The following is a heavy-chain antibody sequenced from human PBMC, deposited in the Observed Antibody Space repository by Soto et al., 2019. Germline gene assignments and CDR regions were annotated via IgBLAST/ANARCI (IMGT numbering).Heavy chain of an antibody. J-gene: IGHJ4*02. D-gene: IGHD2-2*01. CDR1: GGTFSSYT. CDR3: ARDPCFSCGSIPYLDS. V-gene: IGHV1-69*04. CDR2: IIPILGIA. Sequence: ASVKVPCKASGGTFSSYTISWVRQAPGQGLEWMGRIIPILGIANYAQKFQGRVTITADKSTSTAYMELSSLRAEDTAKYYCARDPCFSCGSIPYLDSWGQGTLVTVSS.